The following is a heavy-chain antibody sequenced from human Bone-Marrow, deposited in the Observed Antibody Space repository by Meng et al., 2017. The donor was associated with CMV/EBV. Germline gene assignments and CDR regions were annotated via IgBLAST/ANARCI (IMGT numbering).Heavy chain of an antibody. Sequence: GESLKISCKGSGYSFTSYWIGWVRQMPGKGLEWMGIIYPGDSDTRYSPSFQGQVTTSADKSISTAYLQWSSLKASDTAMYYCARWGSSSKRGFADWGQGTLVTVSS. CDR1: GYSFTSYW. J-gene: IGHJ4*02. CDR2: IYPGDSDT. CDR3: ARWGSSSKRGFAD. D-gene: IGHD6-6*01. V-gene: IGHV5-51*01.